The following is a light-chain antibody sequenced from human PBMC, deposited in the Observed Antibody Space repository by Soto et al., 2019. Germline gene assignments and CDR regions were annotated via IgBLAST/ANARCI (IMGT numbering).Light chain of an antibody. CDR3: MQGTHWPYT. J-gene: IGKJ2*01. CDR2: KVS. V-gene: IGKV2-30*02. CDR1: QSLVHSDGNTY. Sequence: DVVMTQSPLSLPVTLGQPASISCRSSQSLVHSDGNTYLNWYQQRQGQSPRRLIYKVSNRDSGVPDRVSGSASGSDFTLKITRVEAEDVGVYYCMQGTHWPYTFGQGTKLEIK.